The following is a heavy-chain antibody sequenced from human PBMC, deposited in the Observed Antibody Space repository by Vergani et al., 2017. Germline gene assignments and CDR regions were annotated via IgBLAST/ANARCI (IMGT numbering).Heavy chain of an antibody. CDR1: GFSFNTYW. CDR2: IDEYGNRA. V-gene: IGHV3-74*03. D-gene: IGHD2-8*02. Sequence: EVQLVESRGGSVQSGGSLRLSCVASGFSFNTYWMHWVRQVPGKGLMWVARIDEYGNRATYGDFETGRFTISRENAKNTVFLQMNNLRADDAGVYYCVRTEYCTGIACNTRFDSWGQGALVTVSS. J-gene: IGHJ5*01. CDR3: VRTEYCTGIACNTRFDS.